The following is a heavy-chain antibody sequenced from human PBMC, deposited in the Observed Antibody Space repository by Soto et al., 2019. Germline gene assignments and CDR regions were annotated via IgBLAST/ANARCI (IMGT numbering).Heavy chain of an antibody. J-gene: IGHJ5*02. Sequence: ASVKVSCKASGYTFTSYAMHWVRQAPGQRLEWMGWINAGNGNTKYSQKFQGRVTITRDTSANTAYMELSSLRSEDTAVYYCARAAYYYDSSGYYSNWFDPWGQGTLVTVSS. CDR1: GYTFTSYA. CDR3: ARAAYYYDSSGYYSNWFDP. D-gene: IGHD3-22*01. V-gene: IGHV1-3*01. CDR2: INAGNGNT.